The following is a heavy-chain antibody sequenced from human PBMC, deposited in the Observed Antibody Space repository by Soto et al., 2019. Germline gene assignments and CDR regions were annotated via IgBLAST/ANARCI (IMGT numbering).Heavy chain of an antibody. CDR3: ARAPPTSTSFGVVSLAYYYYGMDV. CDR1: GGSISGYY. J-gene: IGHJ6*02. Sequence: SETMSLTCTVSGGSISGYYWSWIRQPPGKGLEWIGYIYYSGSTNYNPSLKSRVTISVDTSKNQFSLKLSSVTAADTAVYYCARAPPTSTSFGVVSLAYYYYGMDVWGQGTTVTVSS. CDR2: IYYSGST. D-gene: IGHD3-3*01. V-gene: IGHV4-59*01.